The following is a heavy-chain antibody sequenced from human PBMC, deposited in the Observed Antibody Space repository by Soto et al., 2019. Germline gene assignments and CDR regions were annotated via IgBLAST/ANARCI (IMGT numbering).Heavy chain of an antibody. CDR3: ARLAYYYDFPAFDY. Sequence: SETLSLTSTVSGGSISSSSYYWGWIRQPPGKGLEWIGSIYYSGSTYYNPSLKSRVTISVDTSKNQFSLKLSSVTAADTAVYYCARLAYYYDFPAFDYWGQGTLVTVSS. CDR1: GGSISSSSYY. J-gene: IGHJ4*02. D-gene: IGHD3-22*01. V-gene: IGHV4-39*01. CDR2: IYYSGST.